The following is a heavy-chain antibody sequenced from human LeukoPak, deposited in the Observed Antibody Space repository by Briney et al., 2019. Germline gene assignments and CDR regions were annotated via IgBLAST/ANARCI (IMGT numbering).Heavy chain of an antibody. V-gene: IGHV3-21*01. CDR1: GFTFSSYS. CDR2: ISSSSSYI. D-gene: IGHD3-10*01. J-gene: IGHJ4*02. CDR3: ARVDILWFGELRNSFDY. Sequence: GGSLRLSCAASGFTFSSYSMNWVRQAPGKGLEWVSSISSSSSYIYYADSVKGRFTISRDNAKNSLYLQMNSLRAEDTAVYYCARVDILWFGELRNSFDYWGQGTLVTVSS.